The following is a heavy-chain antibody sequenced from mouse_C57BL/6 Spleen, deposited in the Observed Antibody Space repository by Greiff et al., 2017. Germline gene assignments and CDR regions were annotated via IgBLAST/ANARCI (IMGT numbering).Heavy chain of an antibody. Sequence: QVQLQQPGTELVKPGASVKLSCKASGYTFTSYWMHWVKQRPGQGLEWIGNINPSNGGTNYNEKFKSKATLTVDTSSSTAYMQLSSLTSEDSAVYYCARSGGCDAEAYYAMGYWGQGTSVTVSS. CDR2: INPSNGGT. V-gene: IGHV1-53*01. CDR3: ARSGGCDAEAYYAMGY. D-gene: IGHD3-2*02. CDR1: GYTFTSYW. J-gene: IGHJ4*01.